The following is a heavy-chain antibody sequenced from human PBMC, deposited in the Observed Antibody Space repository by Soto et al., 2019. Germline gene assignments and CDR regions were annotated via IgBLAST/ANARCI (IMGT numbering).Heavy chain of an antibody. Sequence: NPGRSLRLSCVRSAFTFSTYSINCVRHAPGRGMVWVSAITNRSDIYYADSVKGRFTISRDNDKNSVSLQMNSLRAEDTAVYYCAREYTAWPLAYGLDVWGQGTTVTVSS. CDR2: ITNRSDI. V-gene: IGHV3-21*01. CDR1: AFTFSTYS. J-gene: IGHJ6*02. CDR3: AREYTAWPLAYGLDV. D-gene: IGHD2-2*02.